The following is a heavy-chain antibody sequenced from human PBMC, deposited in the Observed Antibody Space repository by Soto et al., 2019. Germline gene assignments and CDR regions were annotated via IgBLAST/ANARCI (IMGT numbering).Heavy chain of an antibody. J-gene: IGHJ4*02. CDR3: ARGAAAGTPGPL. CDR2: MNPNSGNT. V-gene: IGHV1-8*01. CDR1: GYTFTSYD. D-gene: IGHD6-13*01. Sequence: ASVKVSCKASGYTFTSYDIKWVRQATGQGLEWMGWMNPNSGNTGYAQKFQGRVTMTRNTSISTAYMELSSLRSEDTAVYYCARGAAAGTPGPLWGQGTLVTVSS.